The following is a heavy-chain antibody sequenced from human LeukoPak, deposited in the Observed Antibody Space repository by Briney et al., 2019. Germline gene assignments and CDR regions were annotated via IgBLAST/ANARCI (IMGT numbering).Heavy chain of an antibody. Sequence: ASVKVSGKASGYTYTSYGISWVRQAPGQGLEWRGWISAYNGNTNYAQKLQGRVTVTTDTSTSTAYMELRSLRSDDTAVYYCATGYCSGGSCHYPYYFDYWGQGTLVTVSS. CDR1: GYTYTSYG. D-gene: IGHD2-15*01. J-gene: IGHJ4*02. CDR3: ATGYCSGGSCHYPYYFDY. CDR2: ISAYNGNT. V-gene: IGHV1-18*01.